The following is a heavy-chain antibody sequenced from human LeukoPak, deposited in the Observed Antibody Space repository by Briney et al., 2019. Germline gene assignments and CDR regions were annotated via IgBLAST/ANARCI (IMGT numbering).Heavy chain of an antibody. CDR1: GGSISSSSYY. CDR2: IYYSGST. D-gene: IGHD6-13*01. CDR3: AREGEGYSSSWYTDPYYFDY. V-gene: IGHV4-39*02. Sequence: SETLSLTCTVSGGSISSSSYYWGWIRQPPGKGLEWIGSIYYSGSTYYNPSLKSRVTIPVDTSKNQFSLKLSSVTAADTAVYYCAREGEGYSSSWYTDPYYFDYWGQGTLVTVSS. J-gene: IGHJ4*02.